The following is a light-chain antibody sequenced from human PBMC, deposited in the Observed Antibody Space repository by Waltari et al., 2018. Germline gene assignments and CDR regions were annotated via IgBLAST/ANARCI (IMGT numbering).Light chain of an antibody. J-gene: IGLJ3*02. CDR1: SSNIGNTH. CDR2: DNN. V-gene: IGLV1-51*01. Sequence: QSVLTQPPSVSAAPGQKVTISCSVSSSNIGNTHVSCYHQLPGTAPRLLIYDNNKRPSGVPDRFSGSKSGTSVTLGITGLQTGDEADYYCGTWDSSLNAGVFGGGTKLTVL. CDR3: GTWDSSLNAGV.